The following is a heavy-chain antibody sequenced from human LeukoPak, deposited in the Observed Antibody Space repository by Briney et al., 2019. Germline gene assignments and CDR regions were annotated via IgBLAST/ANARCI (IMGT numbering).Heavy chain of an antibody. V-gene: IGHV3-74*01. CDR2: INNDGTDA. CDR3: ARGATIWYGMDV. Sequence: AGSLRLSCASSGFTFSNYWMHWVRQVPGEGLVWVSRINNDGTDATYADSVKGRFTISRDNAKNTLFLQMNSLRAEDTAVYYCARGATIWYGMDVWGQGTTVTVSS. CDR1: GFTFSNYW. D-gene: IGHD5-24*01. J-gene: IGHJ6*02.